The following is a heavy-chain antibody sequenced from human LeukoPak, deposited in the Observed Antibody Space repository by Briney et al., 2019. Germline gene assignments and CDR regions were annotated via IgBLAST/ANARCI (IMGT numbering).Heavy chain of an antibody. D-gene: IGHD2-15*01. J-gene: IGHJ4*02. CDR3: AREVGCSGGTCSPFDY. CDR1: GDSMGTYY. Sequence: SETLSLTCTVSGDSMGTYYWSWIRQPPGEGLEWIGFISYNRSTNHNPSLKSRVTISLDTPQNQFSLRLSSVTAADTAVYYCAREVGCSGGTCSPFDYWGQGILVTVSS. V-gene: IGHV4-59*01. CDR2: ISYNRST.